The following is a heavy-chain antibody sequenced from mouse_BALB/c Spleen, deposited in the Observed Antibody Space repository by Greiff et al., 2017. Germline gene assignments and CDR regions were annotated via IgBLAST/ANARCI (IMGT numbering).Heavy chain of an antibody. CDR1: GFSLTGYG. V-gene: IGHV2-6-7*01. D-gene: IGHD1-1*01. CDR2: IWGDGST. CDR3: ARVPYYYGSSYYFDY. Sequence: VQLQQSGPGLVAPSQSLSITCTVSGFSLTGYGVNWVRQPPGKGLEWLGMIWGDGSTDYNSALKSRLSISKDNSKSQVFLKMNSLQTDDTARYYCARVPYYYGSSYYFDYWGQGTTLTVSS. J-gene: IGHJ2*01.